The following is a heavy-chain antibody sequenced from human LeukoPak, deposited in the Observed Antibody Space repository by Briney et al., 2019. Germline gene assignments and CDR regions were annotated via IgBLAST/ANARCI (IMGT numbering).Heavy chain of an antibody. J-gene: IGHJ6*02. CDR3: AKDRPYYDFWSGYYPLYYYYYGMDV. Sequence: GGSLRLSCAASGFTFSSDAMSWVRQAPGEGLEWVSAISGSGGSTYYADSVKGRFTISRDNSKNTLYLQMNSLRAEDTAVYYCAKDRPYYDFWSGYYPLYYYYYGMDVWGQGTPVTVSS. CDR2: ISGSGGST. CDR1: GFTFSSDA. V-gene: IGHV3-23*01. D-gene: IGHD3-3*01.